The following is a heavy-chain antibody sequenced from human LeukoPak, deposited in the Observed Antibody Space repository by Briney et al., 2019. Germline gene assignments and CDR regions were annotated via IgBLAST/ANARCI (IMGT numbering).Heavy chain of an antibody. CDR1: GYTFTTYD. D-gene: IGHD3-10*01. V-gene: IGHV1-8*01. CDR3: ARRIRGAPTDY. J-gene: IGHJ4*02. CDR2: MNPNSGNT. Sequence: ASVKVSCKASGYTFTTYDLNWVRQATGQGLEWMGWMNPNSGNTGYAQKFQGRVTMTRNISITTAYMELSNLTSEDTAVYYCARRIRGAPTDYWGQGTLVTVSS.